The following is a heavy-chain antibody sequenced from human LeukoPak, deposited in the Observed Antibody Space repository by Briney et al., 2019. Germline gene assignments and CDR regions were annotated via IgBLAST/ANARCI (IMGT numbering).Heavy chain of an antibody. CDR3: ARVSSGWYGYYFDY. J-gene: IGHJ4*02. D-gene: IGHD6-19*01. Sequence: GGSLRLSCAASGFTFSNYAMSWVRQAPGKGLQWVSGISGNGGSTYYADSVKGRFTISRDNSKNTLYLQMNSLRAEDTAVYYCARVSSGWYGYYFDYWGQGTLVTVSS. CDR2: ISGNGGST. V-gene: IGHV3-23*01. CDR1: GFTFSNYA.